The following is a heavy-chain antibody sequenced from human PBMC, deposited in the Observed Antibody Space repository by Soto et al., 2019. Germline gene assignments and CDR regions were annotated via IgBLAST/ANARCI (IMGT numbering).Heavy chain of an antibody. V-gene: IGHV1-8*01. CDR1: GYSFTIYD. D-gene: IGHD3-22*01. Sequence: ASVKVACKASGYSFTIYDINWVRQDTGQGLEWMGWMNPNSGNTGYAQKFQGRVTMTRNTSISTAYMELSSLRSEDTAVYYCARSYYYDSSGYSYWGQGTLVTVSS. J-gene: IGHJ4*02. CDR3: ARSYYYDSSGYSY. CDR2: MNPNSGNT.